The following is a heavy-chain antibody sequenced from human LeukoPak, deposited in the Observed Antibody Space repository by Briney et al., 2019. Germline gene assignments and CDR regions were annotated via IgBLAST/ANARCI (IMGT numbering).Heavy chain of an antibody. CDR3: ATDRRWELRLGFDP. Sequence: ASAKVSCKPSGFPLTGYSIQWVRQAPGPGLEWMGIINPTGGSTSYAQKFQGRVTMTRDASTSTVYMEVSGLRSEDTAVYHCATDRRWELRLGFDPWGQGTLVTVSS. D-gene: IGHD1-26*01. V-gene: IGHV1-46*01. J-gene: IGHJ5*02. CDR2: INPTGGST. CDR1: GFPLTGYS.